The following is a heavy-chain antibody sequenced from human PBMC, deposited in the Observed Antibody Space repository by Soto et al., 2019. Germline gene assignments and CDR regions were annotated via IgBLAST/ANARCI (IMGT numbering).Heavy chain of an antibody. V-gene: IGHV3-74*01. Sequence: VELVESGGGLVQPGGSLRLSCAASGFTFTDYWMPWVRQVPGEGLVWVSRVKYDVSSTNYADSVKGRFTISRDNARNTLYLQMNIRRNEDTAVYFCARGARGYYYMDVWGKGTPVTVSS. D-gene: IGHD3-10*01. CDR3: ARGARGYYYMDV. CDR2: VKYDVSST. J-gene: IGHJ6*03. CDR1: GFTFTDYW.